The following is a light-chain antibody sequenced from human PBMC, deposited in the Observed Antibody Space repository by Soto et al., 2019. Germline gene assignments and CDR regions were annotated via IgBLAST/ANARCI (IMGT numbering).Light chain of an antibody. CDR2: GAS. J-gene: IGKJ4*01. CDR3: QQYGSFT. Sequence: EIVLTQSPATLSFPPGQTATLACRASQSVSSSYLAWYQQKPGQATRLLIYGASSRATRIPDRLSGSGSGTDLPLPISRLEPEDFAVYYCQQYGSFTLGEGTKVDIK. V-gene: IGKV3-20*01. CDR1: QSVSSSY.